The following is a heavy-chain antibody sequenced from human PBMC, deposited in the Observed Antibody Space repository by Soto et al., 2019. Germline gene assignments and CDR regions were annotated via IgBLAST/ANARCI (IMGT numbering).Heavy chain of an antibody. J-gene: IGHJ6*02. CDR3: ARTGLQIVQATSYYYGLDV. CDR2: IWHDGTNE. CDR1: GFTFNSFG. D-gene: IGHD2-8*01. V-gene: IGHV3-33*01. Sequence: QVQLVESGGGVVQPGTSLRLSCEASGFTFNSFGMHWVRQAPGKGLEWVAVIWHDGTNEYYVDSVKGRFTISRDNSKDTLYLQMNNLRAEDTAVYNCARTGLQIVQATSYYYGLDVWGQGTTVTVSS.